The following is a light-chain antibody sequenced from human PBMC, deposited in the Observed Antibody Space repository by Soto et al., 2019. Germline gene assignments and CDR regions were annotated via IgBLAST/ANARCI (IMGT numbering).Light chain of an antibody. CDR3: QQYHSFSFT. J-gene: IGKJ2*01. V-gene: IGKV1-16*01. CDR1: QAISTY. CDR2: AAS. Sequence: IQLTQSPSSLSASVGDRVTITCRASQAISTYLAWYQQSPGKAPKLLIYAASSLQRGVPSRFSGSGSGTDFTLTISSLQPDDSATYYCQQYHSFSFTFGQGTKLEIK.